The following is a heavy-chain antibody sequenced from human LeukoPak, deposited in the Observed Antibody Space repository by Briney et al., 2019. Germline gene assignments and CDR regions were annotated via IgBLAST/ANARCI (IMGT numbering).Heavy chain of an antibody. Sequence: GGSLRLSCAASGFTFSSYAMHWVRQAPGKGLEWVAVISYDGSNKYYADSVKGRFTISRDNSENTLYLQMNSLRAEDTAVYYCARARVDYPIDYWGQGTLVTVSS. D-gene: IGHD3/OR15-3a*01. CDR1: GFTFSSYA. V-gene: IGHV3-30-3*01. J-gene: IGHJ4*02. CDR3: ARARVDYPIDY. CDR2: ISYDGSNK.